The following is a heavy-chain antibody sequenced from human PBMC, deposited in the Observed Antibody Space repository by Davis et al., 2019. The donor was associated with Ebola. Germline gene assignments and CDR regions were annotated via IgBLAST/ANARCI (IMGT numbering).Heavy chain of an antibody. CDR1: GFTLTNYA. CDR2: VHGGNGNT. V-gene: IGHV1-3*01. Sequence: AASVKVSCKASGFTLTNYAIHWVRQAPGQRLEWMGWVHGGNGNTKYSQRFQGRVTITTDTSASTVYLDLTSLRSGDTAVFYCARASFGYNSGWYADYWGPGSLVTVSS. J-gene: IGHJ4*02. CDR3: ARASFGYNSGWYADY. D-gene: IGHD6-19*01.